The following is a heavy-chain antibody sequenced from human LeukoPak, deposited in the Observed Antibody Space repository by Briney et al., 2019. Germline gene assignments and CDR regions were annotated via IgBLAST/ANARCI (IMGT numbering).Heavy chain of an antibody. CDR2: IFYSGST. CDR3: ARDAHGTDAFDI. D-gene: IGHD1-1*01. CDR1: SGSISTSNYY. V-gene: IGHV4-39*07. Sequence: SETLSLTCTVSSGSISTSNYYWGWVRQPPGKALEWIGNIFYSGSTYYSPSLQSRVTISIDTSKSQFSLKLSSVTAADTAMYYCARDAHGTDAFDIWGQGTMVTVSS. J-gene: IGHJ3*02.